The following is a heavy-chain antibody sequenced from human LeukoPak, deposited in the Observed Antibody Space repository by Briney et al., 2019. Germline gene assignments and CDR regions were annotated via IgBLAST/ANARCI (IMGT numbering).Heavy chain of an antibody. D-gene: IGHD1-14*01. CDR2: ISYDGSNK. V-gene: IGHV3-30-3*01. J-gene: IGHJ3*02. CDR3: ARIRYDDAFDI. Sequence: GGSLRLSCAASGFTFSSYAMHWVRQAPGKGLEWVAVISYDGSNKYYADSVKGRFTISRDNSKNTLYLQMNSLKAEDTAVYYCARIRYDDAFDIWGQGTMVTVSS. CDR1: GFTFSSYA.